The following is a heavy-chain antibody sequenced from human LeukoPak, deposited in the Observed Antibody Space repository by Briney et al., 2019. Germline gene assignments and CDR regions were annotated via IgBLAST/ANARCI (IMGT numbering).Heavy chain of an antibody. CDR1: GYTFTSYY. Sequence: ASVKVSCKASGYTFTSYYMHWVRQAPGQGLEWMGIINPSGGSTSYAQKFQGRVTMTRDTSITTAYMELSSLRSDDTAVYYCARGKMNGDDFDYWGQGTLVTVAS. CDR2: INPSGGST. V-gene: IGHV1-46*01. J-gene: IGHJ4*02. CDR3: ARGKMNGDDFDY. D-gene: IGHD4-17*01.